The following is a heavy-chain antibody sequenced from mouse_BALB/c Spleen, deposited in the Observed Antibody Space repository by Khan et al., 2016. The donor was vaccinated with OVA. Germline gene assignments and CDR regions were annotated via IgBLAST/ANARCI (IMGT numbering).Heavy chain of an antibody. J-gene: IGHJ2*01. CDR1: GYTFTSYW. CDR3: TRNGFGNYESWDY. Sequence: VQLQQSGTVLARPGASVKMSCKASGYTFTSYWMHWVKQRSGQGLEWIGTIYPGNSDTNYNQKFKGQAKLTAVTSTSTAYMEFNSLTNEDSAVYFCTRNGFGNYESWDYWGQGTTLTVSS. CDR2: IYPGNSDT. V-gene: IGHV1-5*01. D-gene: IGHD2-1*01.